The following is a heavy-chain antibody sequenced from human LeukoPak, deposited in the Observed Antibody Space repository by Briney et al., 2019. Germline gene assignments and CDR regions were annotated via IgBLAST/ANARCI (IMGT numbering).Heavy chain of an antibody. J-gene: IGHJ6*02. D-gene: IGHD2-2*01. V-gene: IGHV3-30*18. CDR2: ISYDGSNK. CDR3: AKDPLPGYCGSTSCYPLLGMDV. CDR1: GFTFSSYG. Sequence: GGSLRLSCAASGFTFSSYGMHWVRQAPGKGLEWVAVISYDGSNKYYADSVKGRFTISRDNSKNTLYLQMNSLRAEDTALYYCAKDPLPGYCGSTSCYPLLGMDVWGQGTTVTVSS.